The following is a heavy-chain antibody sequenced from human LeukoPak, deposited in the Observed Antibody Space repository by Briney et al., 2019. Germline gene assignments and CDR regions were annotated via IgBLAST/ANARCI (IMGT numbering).Heavy chain of an antibody. CDR1: GFTFSSYW. Sequence: PGGSLRLSCAASGFTFSSYWMHWVRQAPGKGLVWVSRISSDGRSTSHADSVKGRFTISRDNAKNTLYLQMNSLRAEDTAVYYCVFNGYWGQGTLVSVSS. D-gene: IGHD2-8*01. V-gene: IGHV3-74*01. J-gene: IGHJ4*02. CDR3: VFNGY. CDR2: ISSDGRST.